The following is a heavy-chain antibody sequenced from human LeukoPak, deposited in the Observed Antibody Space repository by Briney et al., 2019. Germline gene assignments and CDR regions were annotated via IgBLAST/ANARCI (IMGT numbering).Heavy chain of an antibody. CDR2: ITGGGSTI. CDR3: AELGITMIGGV. J-gene: IGHJ6*04. Sequence: PGGSLRLSCAASGFTFSSYEMNWVRQAPGKGLEWVSYITGGGSTIYYADSVKGRFTISRDNAKNSLYLQMNSLRAEDTAVYYCAELGITMIGGVWGKGTTVTISS. V-gene: IGHV3-48*03. CDR1: GFTFSSYE. D-gene: IGHD3-10*02.